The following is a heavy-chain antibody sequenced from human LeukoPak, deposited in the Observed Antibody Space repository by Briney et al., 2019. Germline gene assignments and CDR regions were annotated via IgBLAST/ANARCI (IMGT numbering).Heavy chain of an antibody. D-gene: IGHD2-2*01. CDR3: ARRAVGYCSSTSCRGFDY. V-gene: IGHV4-4*02. CDR2: IYHSGST. J-gene: IGHJ4*02. CDR1: GGSISSSNW. Sequence: SGTLSLTCAVSGGSISSSNWWSWVRQPPGKGLEWIGEIYHSGSTNYNPSLKSRVTISVDTSKNQFSLKLSSVTAADTAVYYCARRAVGYCSSTSCRGFDYWGQGTLVTVSS.